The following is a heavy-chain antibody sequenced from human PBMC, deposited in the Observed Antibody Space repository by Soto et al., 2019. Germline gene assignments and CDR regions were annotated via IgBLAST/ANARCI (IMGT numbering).Heavy chain of an antibody. D-gene: IGHD6-19*01. V-gene: IGHV4-34*01. CDR3: ARDSSGFYGMDV. CDR2: INHSGST. CDR1: GGSFSGYY. J-gene: IGHJ6*02. Sequence: SETLSLTCAVYGGSFSGYYWSWIRQPPGKGLEWIGEINHSGSTNYNPSLKSRVTISVDTSKNQFSLKLSSVTAADTAVYYCARDSSGFYGMDVWGQGTTVTVSS.